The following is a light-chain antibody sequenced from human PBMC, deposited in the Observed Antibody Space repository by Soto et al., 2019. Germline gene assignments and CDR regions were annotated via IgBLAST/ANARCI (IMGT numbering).Light chain of an antibody. Sequence: EIVMTQSPATLSVSPGERATLSCRASQSVSSNLAWYQQKPGQAPRLLIYGASTRATGIPARFSGSGSGTEFTLTISSLQSEDFAVYYCQQYNNWPITSGGGTKVDI. J-gene: IGKJ4*01. CDR3: QQYNNWPIT. V-gene: IGKV3-15*01. CDR2: GAS. CDR1: QSVSSN.